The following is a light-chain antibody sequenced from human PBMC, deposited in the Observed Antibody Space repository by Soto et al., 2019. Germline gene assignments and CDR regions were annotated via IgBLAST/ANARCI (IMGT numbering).Light chain of an antibody. CDR1: QSISRY. J-gene: IGKJ1*01. CDR3: QQYGSSPPK. CDR2: GAS. Sequence: IVLTQSPGTLSLSPGERTTLSSRASQSISRYLAWYQQKPGQGPRLLIYGASSRATGTPDRFSGSGSGTDFTLTINRLEPEDFALYYCQQYGSSPPKFGQGTKVDIK. V-gene: IGKV3-20*01.